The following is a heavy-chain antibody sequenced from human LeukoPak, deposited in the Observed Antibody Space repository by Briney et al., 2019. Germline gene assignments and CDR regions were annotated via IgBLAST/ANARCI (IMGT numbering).Heavy chain of an antibody. D-gene: IGHD3-3*01. CDR1: GYTFTDYY. V-gene: IGHV1-2*02. J-gene: IGHJ4*02. Sequence: GSSVKVSCKASGYTFTDYYMHWVRQAPGQGLEWMGWINCNSGGTNYAQKFQGRVTMTRDTSISTAYLELSSLKSDDTAVYYCAREWAGVGKIFDYWGQGTLVTVSS. CDR3: AREWAGVGKIFDY. CDR2: INCNSGGT.